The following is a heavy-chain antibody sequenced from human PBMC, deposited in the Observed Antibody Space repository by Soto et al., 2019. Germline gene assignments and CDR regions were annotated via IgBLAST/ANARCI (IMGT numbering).Heavy chain of an antibody. CDR2: IYYSGST. V-gene: IGHV4-39*01. CDR1: GDSMSSSDYY. J-gene: IGHJ4*02. D-gene: IGHD6-19*01. Sequence: QLQLHESGPGLVKPSETLSLTCAVSGDSMSSSDYYWGWIRQPPGKGLEWIGSIYYSGSTYYNPSLQSRVAISVDTSKNQFSLKLKSVTAADTAIYYCARRTVNIRTFYSGLKTHCFDYWGQGAPVTVPS. CDR3: ARRTVNIRTFYSGLKTHCFDY.